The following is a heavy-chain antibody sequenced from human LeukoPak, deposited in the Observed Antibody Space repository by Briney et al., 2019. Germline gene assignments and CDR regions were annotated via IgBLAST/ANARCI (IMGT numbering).Heavy chain of an antibody. CDR3: ASHSVVVVGPYYFDY. CDR1: RGTFSSYA. Sequence: GASVKVSCKASRGTFSSYAISWVRQAPGQGLEWMGGIIPIFGTANYAQKFQGRVTLTAETSTSTAYMELSSLRSEDTAVYYCASHSVVVVGPYYFDYWGQGTLATVSS. V-gene: IGHV1-69*06. CDR2: IIPIFGTA. J-gene: IGHJ4*02. D-gene: IGHD2-15*01.